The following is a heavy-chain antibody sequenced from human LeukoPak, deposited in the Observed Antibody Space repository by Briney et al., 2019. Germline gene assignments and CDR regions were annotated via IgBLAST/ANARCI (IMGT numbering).Heavy chain of an antibody. D-gene: IGHD6-6*01. CDR3: ARGRPLFYYYYMDV. J-gene: IGHJ6*03. CDR2: ISYDGSNK. V-gene: IGHV3-30*03. CDR1: GFTFSSYG. Sequence: GGSLRLSCAASGFTFSSYGMHWVRQAPGKGLEWVAVISYDGSNKYYADSVKGRFTISRDNPKNTLYLQMNSLRAEDTAVYYCARGRPLFYYYYMDVWGKGTTVTVSS.